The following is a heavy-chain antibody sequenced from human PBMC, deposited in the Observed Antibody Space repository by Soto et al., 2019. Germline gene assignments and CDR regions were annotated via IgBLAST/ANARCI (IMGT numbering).Heavy chain of an antibody. CDR2: IWYDGSNK. CDR1: GFTFSSYG. J-gene: IGHJ4*02. D-gene: IGHD2-2*01. V-gene: IGHV3-33*01. Sequence: QVQLVESGGGVVQPGRSLRLSCAASGFTFSSYGMHWVRQAPGKGLEWVAVIWYDGSNKYYADSVKGRFTISRDNSKNTLYLQMNSMRAEDTAVYYCARDRLRYQPAHCDYWGQGTLVTVSA. CDR3: ARDRLRYQPAHCDY.